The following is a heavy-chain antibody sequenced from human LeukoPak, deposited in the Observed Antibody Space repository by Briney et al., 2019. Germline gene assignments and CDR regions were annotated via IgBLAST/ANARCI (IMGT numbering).Heavy chain of an antibody. Sequence: PGGSLRLSCAASGFTFSSYSMSWVRQAPGKGLEWVSSISSSGSTIYYADSVKGRFTISRDNAKNSLYLQMNSLRAEDAAVYYCARGVNDAFDIWGQGTMVTVSS. V-gene: IGHV3-48*04. CDR1: GFTFSSYS. J-gene: IGHJ3*02. CDR3: ARGVNDAFDI. CDR2: ISSSGSTI.